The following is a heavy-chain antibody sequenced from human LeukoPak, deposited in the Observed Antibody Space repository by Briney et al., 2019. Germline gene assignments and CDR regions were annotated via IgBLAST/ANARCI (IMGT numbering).Heavy chain of an antibody. J-gene: IGHJ6*02. V-gene: IGHV4-39*07. CDR2: IYYSGST. Sequence: SETLSLTCTVSGGSISSSSYSWGWIRQPPGKGLEWIVNIYYSGSTYYNPSLKSRVTISVDTSKNQFSLNLSSVPGADTAVYYCARDVGQQLVPYYYYYGMDVWGQGTTVTVSS. CDR3: ARDVGQQLVPYYYYYGMDV. CDR1: GGSISSSSYS. D-gene: IGHD6-13*01.